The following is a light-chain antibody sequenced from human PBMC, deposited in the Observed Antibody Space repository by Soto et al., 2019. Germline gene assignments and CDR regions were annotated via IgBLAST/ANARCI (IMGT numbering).Light chain of an antibody. CDR2: DAS. Sequence: EIVLTQSPATLSLPPGERATLSCRASQSVRSYLAWYQQKPGKTPRLLIFDASNRATGIPARFSGSGSGTDFTLTISSLEPEDFAVYYCQQRSSWPRTFGQGTKLEIK. V-gene: IGKV3-11*01. J-gene: IGKJ2*01. CDR3: QQRSSWPRT. CDR1: QSVRSY.